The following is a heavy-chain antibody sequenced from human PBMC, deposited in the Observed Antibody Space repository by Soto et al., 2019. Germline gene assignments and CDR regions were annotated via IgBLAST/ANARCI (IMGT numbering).Heavy chain of an antibody. CDR1: GFTFSSYG. Sequence: QVQLVESGGGVVQPGRSLRLSCAASGFTFSSYGMHWVRQAPGKGLEWVAVISYDGSNKYYADSVKGRFTISRDNSKNTLYLQMNSLRGEDTAVYYCAKALLVLVPDAIRHSYYYGMDDWGQGTTVTVSS. CDR3: AKALLVLVPDAIRHSYYYGMDD. CDR2: ISYDGSNK. D-gene: IGHD2-2*01. V-gene: IGHV3-30*18. J-gene: IGHJ6*02.